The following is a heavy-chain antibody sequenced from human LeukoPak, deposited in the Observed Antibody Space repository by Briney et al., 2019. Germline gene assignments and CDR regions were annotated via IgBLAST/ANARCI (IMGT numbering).Heavy chain of an antibody. Sequence: SETLSLTCAVYGGSFSGYYWSWIRQPPGKGLEWIGEINHSGSTNYNPSLKSRVTISVDTSENQFSLKLSSVTAADTAVYYCARYCSSTSCYTAASQKNYFDYWGQGTLVTVSS. J-gene: IGHJ4*02. D-gene: IGHD2-2*02. CDR3: ARYCSSTSCYTAASQKNYFDY. CDR2: INHSGST. V-gene: IGHV4-34*01. CDR1: GGSFSGYY.